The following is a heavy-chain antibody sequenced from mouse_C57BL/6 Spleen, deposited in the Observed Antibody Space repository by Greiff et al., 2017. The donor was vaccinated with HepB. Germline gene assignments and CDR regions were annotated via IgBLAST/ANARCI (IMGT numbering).Heavy chain of an antibody. Sequence: ESGPGLVKPSQSLSLTCSVTGYSITSGYYWNWIRQFPGNKLEWMGYISYDGSNNYNPSLKNRISITRDTSKNQFFLKLNSVTTEDTATYYCARDYDGMDYWGQGTSVTVSS. D-gene: IGHD2-12*01. J-gene: IGHJ4*01. CDR1: GYSITSGYY. V-gene: IGHV3-6*01. CDR2: ISYDGSN. CDR3: ARDYDGMDY.